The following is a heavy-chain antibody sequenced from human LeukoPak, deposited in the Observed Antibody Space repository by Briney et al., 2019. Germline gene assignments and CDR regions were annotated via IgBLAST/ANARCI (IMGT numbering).Heavy chain of an antibody. D-gene: IGHD5-24*01. CDR3: ASSLRWLQSNWFDP. Sequence: GASVKVSCKASGGTFSSYAISWVRQAPGQGLEWMGRIIPILGIANYAQKFQGRVTITADKSTSTAYMELSSLRSEDTAVYYCASSLRWLQSNWFDPWGQGTLVTVSS. CDR1: GGTFSSYA. J-gene: IGHJ5*02. CDR2: IIPILGIA. V-gene: IGHV1-69*04.